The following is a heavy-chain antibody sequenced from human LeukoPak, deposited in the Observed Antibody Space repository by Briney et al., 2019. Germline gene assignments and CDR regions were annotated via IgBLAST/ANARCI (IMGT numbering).Heavy chain of an antibody. J-gene: IGHJ4*02. Sequence: AGSLRLSCAVSGFTFRSYDMTWVRQAPGKGLEWGSAISGSGDSTYYADSVKGRFTISRDNSRNTLYLQMNSLRAGDTAVYYWANSFRSTSLDYWGQGTLVTVSS. V-gene: IGHV3-23*01. CDR2: ISGSGDST. D-gene: IGHD2-2*01. CDR3: ANSFRSTSLDY. CDR1: GFTFRSYD.